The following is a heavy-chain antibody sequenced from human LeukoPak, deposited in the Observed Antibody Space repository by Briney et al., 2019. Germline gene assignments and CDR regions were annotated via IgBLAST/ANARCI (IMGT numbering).Heavy chain of an antibody. V-gene: IGHV1-2*02. J-gene: IGHJ6*02. CDR1: GYTFTGYY. Sequence: ASVKVSCKASGYTFTGYYMHWVRQAPGQGLEWMGWINPDNGGTNYAQKFQGRVTMTRDTSISTAYMELSRLRSDDTAVYYCASPSLVRGYYYYGMDVWGQGTTVTVSS. CDR3: ASPSLVRGYYYYGMDV. CDR2: INPDNGGT. D-gene: IGHD3-10*01.